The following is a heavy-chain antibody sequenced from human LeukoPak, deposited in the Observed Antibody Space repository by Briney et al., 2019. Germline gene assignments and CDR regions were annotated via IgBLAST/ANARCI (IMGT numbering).Heavy chain of an antibody. D-gene: IGHD3-10*01. Sequence: PGGSLRLSCAASGFTFDDYVMSWVRQTPGQGLGWVSGINWNGGSTGYADSVKGRFTISRDNAKYSLYLEMNSLRAEDTALYHCARGGYGSGSYYYYYYYMDVWGKGTTVTVSS. CDR2: INWNGGST. CDR3: ARGGYGSGSYYYYYYYMDV. CDR1: GFTFDDYV. V-gene: IGHV3-20*01. J-gene: IGHJ6*03.